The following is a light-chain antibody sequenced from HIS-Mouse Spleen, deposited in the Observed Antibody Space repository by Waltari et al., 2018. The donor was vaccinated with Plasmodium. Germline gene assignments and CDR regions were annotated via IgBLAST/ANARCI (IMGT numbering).Light chain of an antibody. J-gene: IGKJ2*01. CDR3: QQYGSSPYT. CDR2: VAS. V-gene: IGKV3-20*01. CDR1: QSVSSSY. Sequence: EIVLTQSPGTLSLSPGDRATLPCRASQSVSSSYLAWYQQKPGQAPRLLIYVASSRATGIPDRFSGSGSGTDFTLTISRLEPEDFAVYYCQQYGSSPYTFGQGTKLEIK.